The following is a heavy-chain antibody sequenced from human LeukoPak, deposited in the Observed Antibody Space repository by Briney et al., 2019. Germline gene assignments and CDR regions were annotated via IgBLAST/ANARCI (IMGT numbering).Heavy chain of an antibody. V-gene: IGHV3-23*01. Sequence: GGSLRLSCAASGFTFSSYAMSWVRQAPGKGLEWVSGISGSGGGRGGSTYYADSVKGRFTISRDNSKNTLYLQMNSLRAEDTAVYYCAKSGLNRFDYWGQGTLVTVSS. CDR2: ISGSGGGRGGST. CDR3: AKSGLNRFDY. D-gene: IGHD2-15*01. CDR1: GFTFSSYA. J-gene: IGHJ4*02.